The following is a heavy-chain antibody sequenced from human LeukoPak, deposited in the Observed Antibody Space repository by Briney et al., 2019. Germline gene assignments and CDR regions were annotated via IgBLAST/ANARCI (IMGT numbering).Heavy chain of an antibody. V-gene: IGHV1-2*06. CDR3: AREGSGSYSGDY. Sequence: WASVKVSCKASGYTFTGYYMHWGRQAPGQGLEWMGRINPNSGGTNYAQKFQGRVTMTRDTSISTAYMELSRLRSDDTAVYYCAREGSGSYSGDYWGQGTLVTVSS. D-gene: IGHD1-26*01. CDR1: GYTFTGYY. CDR2: INPNSGGT. J-gene: IGHJ4*02.